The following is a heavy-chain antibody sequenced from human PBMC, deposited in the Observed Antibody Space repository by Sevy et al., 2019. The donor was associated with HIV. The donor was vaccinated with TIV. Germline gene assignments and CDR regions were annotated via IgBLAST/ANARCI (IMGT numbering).Heavy chain of an antibody. V-gene: IGHV1-69*13. CDR2: IFPIFATA. Sequence: ASVKVSCKASGGTCSSSAISWVRQAPGQGLEWMGGIFPIFATANYAQKFQGRLTITADESTCTAYMELSSLRSDDTAVYYCTRGPSGFSGSDLAYWGQGTLVTVSS. D-gene: IGHD3-22*01. CDR3: TRGPSGFSGSDLAY. CDR1: GGTCSSSA. J-gene: IGHJ4*02.